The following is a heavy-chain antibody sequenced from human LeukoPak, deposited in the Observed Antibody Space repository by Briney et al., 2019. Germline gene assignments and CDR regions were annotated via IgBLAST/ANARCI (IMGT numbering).Heavy chain of an antibody. CDR2: IRESGGSA. D-gene: IGHD3-10*01. CDR3: ARERTLGVTYFDY. Sequence: GGSLRLSCAASGFTFNSYAMIWARQAPGKGLEWVSAIRESGGSAYCPDSVKGRLIISRANSKNTLYLQMNSLSAEDTAVYYCARERTLGVTYFDYWGQGTLGTVSS. CDR1: GFTFNSYA. J-gene: IGHJ4*02. V-gene: IGHV3-23*01.